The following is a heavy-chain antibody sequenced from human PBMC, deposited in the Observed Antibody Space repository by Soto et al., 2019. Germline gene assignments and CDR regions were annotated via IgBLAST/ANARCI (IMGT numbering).Heavy chain of an antibody. D-gene: IGHD5-18*01. J-gene: IGHJ4*02. Sequence: PGGSLRLSCAASGFTFSSYAMSWVRQAPGKGLEWVSTISGSDGRTYSTDSVKGRSTISRDNSRNTAYLQMNSLRVEDTAVYYCAKGVSQYTPLALFDYWGRGTLVTVSS. CDR2: ISGSDGRT. CDR3: AKGVSQYTPLALFDY. CDR1: GFTFSSYA. V-gene: IGHV3-23*01.